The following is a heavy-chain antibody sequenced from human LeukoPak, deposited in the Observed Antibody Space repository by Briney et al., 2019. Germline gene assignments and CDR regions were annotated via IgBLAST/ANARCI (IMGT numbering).Heavy chain of an antibody. D-gene: IGHD3-22*01. Sequence: PSETLSLTCAVYGGSFSGYYWSWIRQPPGKGLEWIGEINHSGSTNYNPSLKSRVTISVDTSKNQFSLKLSSVTAADTAVYYCGRRAPYDSSGYYMWGYFDYWGQGTLVTVSS. CDR2: INHSGST. CDR3: GRRAPYDSSGYYMWGYFDY. V-gene: IGHV4-34*01. CDR1: GGSFSGYY. J-gene: IGHJ4*02.